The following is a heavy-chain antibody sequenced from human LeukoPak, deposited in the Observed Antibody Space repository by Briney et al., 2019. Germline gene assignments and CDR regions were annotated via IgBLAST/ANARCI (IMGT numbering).Heavy chain of an antibody. J-gene: IGHJ4*02. CDR1: GFTFDDYG. Sequence: GGSLRLSCAASGFTFDDYGMSWVRQAPGKGLEWVSGINWNGGSTGYADSVKGRFTISRDNAKNSLYLQMNSLRVGDTALYYCARTDKAMVTPEYWGQGTLVTVSS. CDR3: ARTDKAMVTPEY. V-gene: IGHV3-20*04. CDR2: INWNGGST. D-gene: IGHD5-18*01.